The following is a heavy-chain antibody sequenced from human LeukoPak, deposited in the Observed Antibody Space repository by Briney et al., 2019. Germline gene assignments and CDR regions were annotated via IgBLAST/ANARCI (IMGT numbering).Heavy chain of an antibody. CDR3: AKGRDVYNYWYFDP. J-gene: IGHJ2*01. Sequence: GGSLRLSCAASGFTFSTYGMSWVRQGPGKGLEWVSAISANGVSTYNSDSVKGRFTISRDNSNNTLYLQMNSLRAEDTAVYYCAKGRDVYNYWYFDPWGRGTLVTVSS. CDR2: ISANGVST. D-gene: IGHD5-24*01. CDR1: GFTFSTYG. V-gene: IGHV3-23*01.